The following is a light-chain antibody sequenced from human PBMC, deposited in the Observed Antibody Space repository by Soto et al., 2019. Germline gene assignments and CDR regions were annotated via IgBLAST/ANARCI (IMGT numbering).Light chain of an antibody. CDR1: QGLGSW. V-gene: IGKV1-12*01. Sequence: DIQMTQSPSSVSASVGDRVTITCRASQGLGSWLAWYQQKPGKAPKLLIYSASSLQGGVPSRFSGSGSGTDFTLTISSLQPEDFATYFCHQANSFPLTFGQGTRLEIK. CDR2: SAS. J-gene: IGKJ5*01. CDR3: HQANSFPLT.